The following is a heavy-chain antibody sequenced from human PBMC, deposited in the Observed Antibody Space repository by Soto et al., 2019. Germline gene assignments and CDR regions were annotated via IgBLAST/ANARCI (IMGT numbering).Heavy chain of an antibody. CDR1: GGSFSGYY. CDR3: ARGQERWGTEAY. J-gene: IGHJ4*02. D-gene: IGHD7-27*01. Sequence: SETLSLTCAVYGGSFSGYYWSWIRQPPGKGLEWIGEINHSGSTNYNPSLKSRVTISVDTSKNQFSLKLSSVTAADTAVYYCARGQERWGTEAYWGQGTLVTVSS. CDR2: INHSGST. V-gene: IGHV4-34*01.